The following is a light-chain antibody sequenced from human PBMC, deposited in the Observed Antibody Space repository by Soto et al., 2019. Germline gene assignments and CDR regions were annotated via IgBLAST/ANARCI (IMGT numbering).Light chain of an antibody. Sequence: DIVMTQSPDSLAVSLGERATINCKSSQSVLYSSNNKNYLAWYQQKPGQPPKLLIYWASTRESGVPDRFSGSGSVTDFTLTISSLQAEDGAVYYCQQDYSTPGTFGPGTKVDIK. CDR1: QSVLYSSNNKNY. V-gene: IGKV4-1*01. J-gene: IGKJ3*01. CDR3: QQDYSTPGT. CDR2: WAS.